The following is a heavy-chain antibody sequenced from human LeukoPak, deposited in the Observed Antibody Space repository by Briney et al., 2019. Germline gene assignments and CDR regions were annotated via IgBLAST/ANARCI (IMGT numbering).Heavy chain of an antibody. CDR2: ISGSGGST. D-gene: IGHD3-22*01. CDR3: AKDRYYYDSSGYYPCCFDY. CDR1: GFTFSSYA. J-gene: IGHJ4*02. V-gene: IGHV3-23*01. Sequence: GGSLRLSCAASGFTFSSYAMSWVRQAPGKGLEWVSAISGSGGSTYYADSVKGRFIISRDNSKNTLYLQMNSLRAEDTAVYYCAKDRYYYDSSGYYPCCFDYWGQGTLVTVSS.